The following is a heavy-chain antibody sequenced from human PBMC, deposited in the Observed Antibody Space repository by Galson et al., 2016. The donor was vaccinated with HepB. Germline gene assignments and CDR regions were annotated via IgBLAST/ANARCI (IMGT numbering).Heavy chain of an antibody. D-gene: IGHD2-2*01. Sequence: SLRLSCAASGFSLSDYGMHWVRQVAAKGLEWVAVARYDGGNEYHEDSVKGRFTISRDNSKNTLYLQMNRLRAGDTAVYYCARGKWGVYCRSTSCYRWYFDLWGRGTLVTVSS. CDR2: ARYDGGNE. V-gene: IGHV3-33*01. CDR3: ARGKWGVYCRSTSCYRWYFDL. CDR1: GFSLSDYG. J-gene: IGHJ2*01.